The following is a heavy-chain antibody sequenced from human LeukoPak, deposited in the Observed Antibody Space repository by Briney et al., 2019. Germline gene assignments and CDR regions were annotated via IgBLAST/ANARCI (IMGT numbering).Heavy chain of an antibody. Sequence: GASVEVSCKASGYTFTGYYMHWVRQAPGQGPEWMGWINPNSGGTNYAQKFQGRVTMTRDTSISTAYMELSRLRSDDTAVYYCARVGGGYDSSGYYRDWGQGTLVTVSS. CDR3: ARVGGGYDSSGYYRD. D-gene: IGHD3-22*01. CDR1: GYTFTGYY. CDR2: INPNSGGT. V-gene: IGHV1-2*02. J-gene: IGHJ4*02.